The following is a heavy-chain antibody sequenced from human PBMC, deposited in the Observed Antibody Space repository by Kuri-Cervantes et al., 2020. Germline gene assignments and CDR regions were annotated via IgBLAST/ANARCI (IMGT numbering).Heavy chain of an antibody. Sequence: GGSLRLSCAASGFTFSSYSMNWVRQAPGKGLEWVSYISSSSSTIYYADSVKGRFTISRDNAKNSLYLQMNSLRAEDTAVYYCARGLAYCGGDCYSLSPFDYWGQGTLVTVSS. CDR3: ARGLAYCGGDCYSLSPFDY. V-gene: IGHV3-48*01. J-gene: IGHJ4*02. D-gene: IGHD2-21*02. CDR1: GFTFSSYS. CDR2: ISSSSSTI.